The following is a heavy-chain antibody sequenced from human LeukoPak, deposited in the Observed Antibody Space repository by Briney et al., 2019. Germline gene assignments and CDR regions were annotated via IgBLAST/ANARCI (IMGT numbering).Heavy chain of an antibody. CDR2: INPNSGGT. CDR3: AGVIWFGEFRDAFDI. CDR1: GYTFTGYY. Sequence: GASVKVSCKASGYTFTGYYIHWVRQAPGQGLEWMGWINPNSGGTNYAQKFQGRVTMTRDTSISTAYMELSRLRSDDTAVYYCAGVIWFGEFRDAFDIWGQGTMVTVSS. V-gene: IGHV1-2*02. J-gene: IGHJ3*02. D-gene: IGHD3-10*01.